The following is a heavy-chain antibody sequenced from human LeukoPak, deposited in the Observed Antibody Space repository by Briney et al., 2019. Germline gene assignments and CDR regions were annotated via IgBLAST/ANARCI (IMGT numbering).Heavy chain of an antibody. Sequence: PGGSLRLSCAASGFTFSSYAMSWVRQAPGKGLEWVSAISGSGGSTYYADSVKGRFTISRDNSKNTLYLQMNSLRVEDTAVYYCARPPGVVVPAAPFNYWGQGTLVTVSS. CDR2: ISGSGGST. V-gene: IGHV3-23*01. CDR1: GFTFSSYA. J-gene: IGHJ4*02. D-gene: IGHD2-2*01. CDR3: ARPPGVVVPAAPFNY.